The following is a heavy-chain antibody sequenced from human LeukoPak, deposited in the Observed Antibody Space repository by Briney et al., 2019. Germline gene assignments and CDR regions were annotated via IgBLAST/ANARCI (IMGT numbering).Heavy chain of an antibody. D-gene: IGHD3/OR15-3a*01. CDR3: VLDLFSSFAFDI. Sequence: GGSLRLSCAASGFSFSSYWMHWVRQVPGKGLVWVSHINNDGTGRKYADSVEGRFTTSRDNAKNALHLQMNSLTAEDTAVYYCVLDLFSSFAFDIWGQGTMVTVSS. J-gene: IGHJ3*02. CDR1: GFSFSSYW. CDR2: INNDGTGR. V-gene: IGHV3-74*01.